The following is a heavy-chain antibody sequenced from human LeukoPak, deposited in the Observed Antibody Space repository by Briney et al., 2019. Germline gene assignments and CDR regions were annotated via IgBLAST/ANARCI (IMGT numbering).Heavy chain of an antibody. CDR1: GFTFSNYG. V-gene: IGHV3-30*03. D-gene: IGHD2-21*02. CDR2: ISYDGSNK. J-gene: IGHJ4*02. CDR3: AELVTLNF. Sequence: GGSLRLSCAASGFTFSNYGMHWVRQAPGKGLEWVAVISYDGSNKYYADSVKGRSTISRDNSKNTLYLQMNSLRVEDTAVYYCAELVTLNFWGQGTLVTVSS.